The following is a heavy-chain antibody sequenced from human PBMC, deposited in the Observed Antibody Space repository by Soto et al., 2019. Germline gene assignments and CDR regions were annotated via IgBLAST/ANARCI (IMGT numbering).Heavy chain of an antibody. CDR3: AKDRDYFDY. CDR2: IRGSAGTP. V-gene: IGHV3-23*01. Sequence: EVQLLESGGGWVQPGGSLRLSCAASGFTFSNYAMNWVRQAPGKGLEWVASIRGSAGTPYYADSVRGRFTISRDNSKNTLSLQMNSLRVEDTAVYYCAKDRDYFDYWGQGALVTVSS. J-gene: IGHJ4*02. CDR1: GFTFSNYA.